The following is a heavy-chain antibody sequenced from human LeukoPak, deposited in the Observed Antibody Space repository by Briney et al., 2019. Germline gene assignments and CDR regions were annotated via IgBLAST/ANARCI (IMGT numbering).Heavy chain of an antibody. CDR2: IRYDGSNK. CDR1: GFTFSSYG. D-gene: IGHD2-2*01. V-gene: IGHV3-30*02. J-gene: IGHJ4*02. CDR3: AKNRRCSSTSCYEFYFDY. Sequence: PGGSLRLSCAASGFTFSSYGMHWVRQAPGKGLEWVAFIRYDGSNKYYADSVKGRFTISRDNSENTLYLQMNSLRAEDTAVYYCAKNRRCSSTSCYEFYFDYWGQGTLVTVSS.